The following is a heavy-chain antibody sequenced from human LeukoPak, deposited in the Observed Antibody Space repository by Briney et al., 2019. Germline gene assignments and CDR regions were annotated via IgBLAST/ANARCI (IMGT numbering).Heavy chain of an antibody. CDR1: VFTLYEYG. V-gene: IGHV3-20*04. CDR3: ARRMRLRFNYYQMDV. J-gene: IGHJ6*03. CDR2: INWNGGST. Sequence: GGPLSLSCALSVFTLYEYGMSGVPRAPGEGVGCVFGINWNGGSTGYADSVKGRFTISRDNAKNSLYLQMNSLRAEDTALYYCARRMRLRFNYYQMDVWGKGTMVTVSS. D-gene: IGHD3-16*01.